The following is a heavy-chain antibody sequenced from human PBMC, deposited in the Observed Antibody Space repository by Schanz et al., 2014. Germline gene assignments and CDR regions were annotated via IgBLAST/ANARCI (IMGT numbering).Heavy chain of an antibody. CDR3: ARDISPESRGPLYYDAFDI. Sequence: QVQLVESGGGVVQPGRSLKLSCAASGFTFNDYAMHWVRQAPGKGLEWVAVISYEGSKKYYPDSVQGRFTISRDNAKNSLYLQMTSLRAEDAAVYYCARDISPESRGPLYYDAFDIWGQGTVVTVSS. D-gene: IGHD2-15*01. V-gene: IGHV3-30*04. CDR1: GFTFNDYA. J-gene: IGHJ3*02. CDR2: ISYEGSKK.